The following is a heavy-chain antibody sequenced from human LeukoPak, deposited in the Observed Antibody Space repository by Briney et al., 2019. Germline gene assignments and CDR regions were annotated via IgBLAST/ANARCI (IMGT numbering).Heavy chain of an antibody. CDR2: IHYKGST. V-gene: IGHV4-4*08. CDR1: GDSINGHY. Sequence: PSETLSLTCTISGDSINGHYWSWIRQPPGKRLEWIGDIHYKGSTNYNLSLKSRVTISVDTSKNHLSLNLTSVLAADTAVYYCARDIWSGYVGGSYRVNWFDPWGQGTLITVSS. D-gene: IGHD3-16*02. CDR3: ARDIWSGYVGGSYRVNWFDP. J-gene: IGHJ5*01.